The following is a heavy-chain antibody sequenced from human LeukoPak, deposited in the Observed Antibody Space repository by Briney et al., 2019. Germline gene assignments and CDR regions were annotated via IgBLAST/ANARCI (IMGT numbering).Heavy chain of an antibody. CDR3: ARASVQPERPPHFDY. D-gene: IGHD1-1*01. CDR2: ISSSSSYI. V-gene: IGHV3-21*01. CDR1: GFTFSSYS. Sequence: GGSLRLSCAASGFTFSSYSMNWVRQAPGKGLEWVSSISSSSSYIYYADSVKGRFTISRDNAKNSLYLKMNNLRAEDTAVYDCARASVQPERPPHFDYWGQGTLVTVSS. J-gene: IGHJ4*02.